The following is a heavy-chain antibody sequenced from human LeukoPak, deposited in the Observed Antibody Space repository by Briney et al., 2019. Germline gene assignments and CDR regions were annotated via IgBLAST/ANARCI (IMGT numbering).Heavy chain of an antibody. CDR3: ARATPPYVGSGYYYRSYYYYYMDV. V-gene: IGHV3-21*01. CDR2: ISSSSHSL. J-gene: IGHJ6*03. D-gene: IGHD3-22*01. Sequence: PGGTLRLSCAASGFTFSNYGLSWVRQAPGKGLEWVSSISSSSHSLYYTDSVKGRFTISRDNAKNSLYLQMNSLRAEDTSVYFCARATPPYVGSGYYYRSYYYYYMDVWGTGTAVSISS. CDR1: GFTFSNYG.